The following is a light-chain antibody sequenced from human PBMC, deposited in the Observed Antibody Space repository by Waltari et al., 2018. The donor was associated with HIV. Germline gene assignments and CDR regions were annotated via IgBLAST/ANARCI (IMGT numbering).Light chain of an antibody. J-gene: IGKJ4*01. CDR1: HIVIIH. V-gene: IGKV3-11*01. CDR3: QQRSNWPKSIN. Sequence: EIVLTQSPATLSLSPVEISTLSFIASHIVIIHLAWYQQKPGQAPRLLIYDASNRATGIPARFSGNGSGTDFTLTISSLEPEHFAVYYCQQRSNWPKSINFGGGTKVEIK. CDR2: DAS.